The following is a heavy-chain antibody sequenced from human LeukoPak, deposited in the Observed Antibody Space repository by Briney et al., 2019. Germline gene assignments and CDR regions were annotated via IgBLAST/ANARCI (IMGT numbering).Heavy chain of an antibody. CDR2: ISGSGSRI. CDR3: AKGVTEESLFDY. CDR1: GFTFGNYA. D-gene: IGHD2-8*01. J-gene: IGHJ4*02. Sequence: GGSLSLSCAASGFTFGNYAMSWVRQAPGKGLEWVSAISGSGSRIYYADSVKGRFTISRDKFKNTLYLQMNSLRAEDTAVYYCAKGVTEESLFDYWGQGILVTVSS. V-gene: IGHV3-23*01.